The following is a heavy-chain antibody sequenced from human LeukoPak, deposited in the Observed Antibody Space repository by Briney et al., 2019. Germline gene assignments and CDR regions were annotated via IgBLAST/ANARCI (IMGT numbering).Heavy chain of an antibody. CDR2: INHSGST. J-gene: IGHJ4*02. CDR1: GGSLSGYY. CDR3: ARGPIVVVTAIPFDY. V-gene: IGHV4-34*01. Sequence: SDTLSLTCAVYGGSLSGYYWSWIRQPPGKGLEWIGEINHSGSTNYNPSLKSRVTISVDTSKNQFSLKLSSVTAADTAVYYCARGPIVVVTAIPFDYWGQGTLVTVSS. D-gene: IGHD2-21*02.